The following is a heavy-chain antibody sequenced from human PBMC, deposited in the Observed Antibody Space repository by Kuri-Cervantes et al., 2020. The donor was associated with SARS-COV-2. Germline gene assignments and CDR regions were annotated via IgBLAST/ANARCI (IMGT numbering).Heavy chain of an antibody. V-gene: IGHV3-30*18. Sequence: GASLKISCAASGFTFSSYVMHGVRQAPGKGLEWVAVISYDGSNKYYADSVKGRFTICRDNSKNTLYLQMNSLRAEDPAVYYCAKGGYSYGYAGHFDYWGQGTLVTVSS. CDR2: ISYDGSNK. CDR3: AKGGYSYGYAGHFDY. J-gene: IGHJ4*02. CDR1: GFTFSSYV. D-gene: IGHD5-18*01.